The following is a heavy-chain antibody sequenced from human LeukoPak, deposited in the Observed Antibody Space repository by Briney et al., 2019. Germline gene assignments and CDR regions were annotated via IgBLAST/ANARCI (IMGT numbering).Heavy chain of an antibody. J-gene: IGHJ4*02. CDR3: ARPGSYYNFDY. CDR1: GGSISSSSYY. V-gene: IGHV4-39*07. Sequence: SETLSLTCTVSGGSISSSSYYWGWIRQPPGKGLEWIGSIYYSGSTYYNPSLKSRVTISVDTSKNQFSLKLSSVTAADTAVYYCARPGSYYNFDYWGQGTLVTVSS. CDR2: IYYSGST. D-gene: IGHD3-10*01.